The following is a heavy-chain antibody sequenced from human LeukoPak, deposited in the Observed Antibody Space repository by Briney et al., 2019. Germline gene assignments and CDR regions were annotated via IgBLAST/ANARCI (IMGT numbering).Heavy chain of an antibody. CDR2: IYYSGST. V-gene: IGHV4-61*01. D-gene: IGHD4-17*01. CDR1: GGSVSSGSYY. CDR3: ARGNYGDYVFDY. J-gene: IGHJ4*02. Sequence: PSETQSLTCTVSGGSVSSGSYYWSWIRQPPGKGLEWIGYIYYSGSTNYNPSLKSRVTISVDTSKNQFSLKLSSVTAADTAVYYCARGNYGDYVFDYRGQGTLVTVSS.